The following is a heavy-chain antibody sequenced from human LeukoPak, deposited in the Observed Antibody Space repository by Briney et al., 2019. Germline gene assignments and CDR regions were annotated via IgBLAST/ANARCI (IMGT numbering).Heavy chain of an antibody. Sequence: SETLSLTCTVSGGSISSYYWNWIRQPPGKGLEWIGYIYYSGGTNYNPSLTSRVTISVETSKYPFSLRMSSVSAADTAVYYCARLKGGMSYRNFDYWGQGTLVTVSS. CDR2: IYYSGGT. CDR3: ARLKGGMSYRNFDY. D-gene: IGHD3-16*02. V-gene: IGHV4-59*01. J-gene: IGHJ4*02. CDR1: GGSISSYY.